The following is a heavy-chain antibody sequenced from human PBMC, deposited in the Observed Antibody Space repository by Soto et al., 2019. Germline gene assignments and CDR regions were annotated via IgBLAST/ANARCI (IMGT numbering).Heavy chain of an antibody. V-gene: IGHV1-46*01. D-gene: IGHD1-26*01. CDR3: ARGWELLELAFDI. Sequence: GASVKVSCKASGYTFTSYGISWVRQAPGQGLEWMGIINPSGGSTSYAQKFQGRVTMTRDTSTSTVYMELSSLRSEDTAVYYCARGWELLELAFDIWGQGTMVTVSS. J-gene: IGHJ3*02. CDR1: GYTFTSYG. CDR2: INPSGGST.